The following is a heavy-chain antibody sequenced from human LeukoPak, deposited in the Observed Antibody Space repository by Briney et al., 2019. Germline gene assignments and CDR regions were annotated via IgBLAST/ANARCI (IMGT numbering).Heavy chain of an antibody. CDR3: ARDLTGYARYSDY. CDR2: ISSSSSTI. D-gene: IGHD3-9*01. V-gene: IGHV3-48*01. Sequence: GGSLRLSCAASGFTFSSYSMNWVRQAPGKGLEWVSYISSSSSTIYYADSVKGRFTISRDNAKNSLYLQMNSLRAEDTAVYYCARDLTGYARYSDYWGQGTLVTVSS. CDR1: GFTFSSYS. J-gene: IGHJ4*02.